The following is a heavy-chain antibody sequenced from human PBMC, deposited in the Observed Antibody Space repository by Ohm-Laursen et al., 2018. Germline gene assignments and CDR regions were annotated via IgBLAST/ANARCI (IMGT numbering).Heavy chain of an antibody. CDR3: ARDHEDFDDSGYYYRAADT. CDR1: GLTFSIYS. J-gene: IGHJ5*02. D-gene: IGHD3-22*01. CDR2: ISGSGGNT. Sequence: SLRLSCAASGLTFSIYSMSWVRQAPGKGLEWVSGISGSGGNTYYADSVKGRFTVSRDNSKSTLYLQMNSLRAEDTAVYYCARDHEDFDDSGYYYRAADTWGQGTLVTVSS. V-gene: IGHV3-23*01.